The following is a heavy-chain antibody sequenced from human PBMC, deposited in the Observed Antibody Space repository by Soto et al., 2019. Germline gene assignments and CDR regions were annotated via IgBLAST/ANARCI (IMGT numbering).Heavy chain of an antibody. CDR3: TTGPTIFGVVTPDYYYGMDV. CDR2: IKSKTDGGTT. J-gene: IGHJ6*02. D-gene: IGHD3-3*01. V-gene: IGHV3-15*01. CDR1: GFTFSNAW. Sequence: GGSLRLSCAASGFTFSNAWMSWVRQVPGKGLEWVGRIKSKTDGGTTDYAAPVKGRFTISRDDSKNTLYLQMNSLKTEDTAVYYCTTGPTIFGVVTPDYYYGMDVWGQGTTVTVSS.